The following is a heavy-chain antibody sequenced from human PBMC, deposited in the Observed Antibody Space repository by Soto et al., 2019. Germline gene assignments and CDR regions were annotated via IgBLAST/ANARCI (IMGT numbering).Heavy chain of an antibody. CDR1: DFHFSSYA. CDR3: AKVSLCDMDV. V-gene: IGHV3-23*01. Sequence: HLGSSLRLPCAASDFHFSSYALGWTRQAPGKGLEWVSAISGSGGSTYYADSVKGRYTLSGDNSKNTQYPQMNSLRADDTAVHYCAKVSLCDMDVWGQGTLVTVSS. J-gene: IGHJ6*02. CDR2: ISGSGGST.